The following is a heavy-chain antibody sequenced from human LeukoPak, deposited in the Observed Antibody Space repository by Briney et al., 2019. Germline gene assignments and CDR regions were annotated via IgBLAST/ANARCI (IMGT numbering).Heavy chain of an antibody. Sequence: GGSLRLSCAASGFTFSSFWMSWVRQAPGKGLEWVANIKQDGSEKYYVDSVKGRFIISRDNAKNSLYLQMNSLRAEDTAVYHCARARVNNDYWGQGTLVTVSS. J-gene: IGHJ4*02. CDR2: IKQDGSEK. D-gene: IGHD4-23*01. V-gene: IGHV3-7*01. CDR3: ARARVNNDY. CDR1: GFTFSSFW.